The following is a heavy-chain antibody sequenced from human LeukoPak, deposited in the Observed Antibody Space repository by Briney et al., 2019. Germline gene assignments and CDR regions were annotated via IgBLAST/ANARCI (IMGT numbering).Heavy chain of an antibody. D-gene: IGHD1-26*01. CDR3: ATATGVVGATLDY. J-gene: IGHJ4*02. Sequence: GGSLRVSCVAPGFTLSGYGMHGVRPGPGKGRGWGADISYDGSTKYYPASVKRRFTISRDNSKNTLYLQMNSLRADDTAVYYCATATGVVGATLDYWGQGTLVTVSS. CDR2: ISYDGSTK. CDR1: GFTLSGYG. V-gene: IGHV3-30*03.